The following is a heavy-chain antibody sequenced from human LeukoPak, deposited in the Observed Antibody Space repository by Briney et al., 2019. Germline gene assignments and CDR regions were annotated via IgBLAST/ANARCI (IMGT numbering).Heavy chain of an antibody. J-gene: IGHJ4*02. CDR2: IYNGVPT. CDR1: GVSISRFY. D-gene: IGHD6-19*01. Sequence: SETLSLICTTSGVSISRFYWSWVRQPPGKGLEWIANIYNGVPTFFNPSLKSRATISVDTPKGQFSLQLASVTAADTAVYYCVQTTGWPGFDYWGQGILATVSS. CDR3: VQTTGWPGFDY. V-gene: IGHV4-4*09.